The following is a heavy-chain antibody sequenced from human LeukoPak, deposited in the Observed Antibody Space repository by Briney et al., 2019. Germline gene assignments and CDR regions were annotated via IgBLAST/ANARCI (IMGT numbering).Heavy chain of an antibody. J-gene: IGHJ4*02. CDR1: GFTVSSYG. D-gene: IGHD3-22*01. Sequence: GGSLRLSCAASGFTVSSYGMHWVRQAPGKGLEWVAVISYDGSNKYYADSVKGRFTISRDNSKNTLYLQMNSLRAEDTAVYYCAKTYYYDSSGYSKWGQGTLVTVSS. CDR2: ISYDGSNK. V-gene: IGHV3-30*18. CDR3: AKTYYYDSSGYSK.